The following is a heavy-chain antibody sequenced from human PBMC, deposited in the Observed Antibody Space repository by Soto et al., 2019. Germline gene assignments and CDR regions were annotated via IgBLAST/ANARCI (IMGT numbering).Heavy chain of an antibody. CDR2: ISASTRNT. V-gene: IGHV1-18*01. D-gene: IGHD2-15*01. CDR1: GYTFTNYA. CDR3: ARCYCRVGSCYACWHFDL. J-gene: IGHJ2*01. Sequence: QVQLVQSGAEVKKPGASVKVSCQASGYTFTNYAISWVRQAPGQGLEWMGWISASTRNTDQAQNFQGRVTMTIDTATNTAKMELRSLRSGDTAVYYCARCYCRVGSCYACWHFDLWGRGTLVTVSS.